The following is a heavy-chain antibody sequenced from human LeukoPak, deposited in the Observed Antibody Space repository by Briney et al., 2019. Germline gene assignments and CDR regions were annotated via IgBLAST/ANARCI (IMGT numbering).Heavy chain of an antibody. J-gene: IGHJ6*03. CDR1: VGSISSGSYY. CDR2: IYTSGST. D-gene: IGHD7-27*01. CDR3: ARNTGGSPDLYYMDV. V-gene: IGHV4-61*02. Sequence: SETLSLTCTVSVGSISSGSYYWSWIRQPAGKGLEWIGRIYTSGSTNYNPSLKSRVTISVDTSKNQFSLKLSSVTAADTAVYYCARNTGGSPDLYYMDVWGKGTTVTVSS.